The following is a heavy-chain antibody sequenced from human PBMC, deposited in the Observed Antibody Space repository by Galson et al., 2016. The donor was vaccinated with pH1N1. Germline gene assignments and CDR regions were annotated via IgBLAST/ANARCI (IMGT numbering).Heavy chain of an antibody. V-gene: IGHV1-18*01. D-gene: IGHD1-14*01. CDR1: GYAFGTYG. CDR3: ARGRKYAMDV. CDR2: ISGYNGYT. J-gene: IGHJ6*02. Sequence: QSGAEVKKPGASVNVSCKASGYAFGTYGISWVRQAPGQGPEWMGWISGYNGYTNYAQKFQGRVTLTTETTTSTAYMELSSLRFEDTAVYYCARGRKYAMDVWGQGTTVTVSS.